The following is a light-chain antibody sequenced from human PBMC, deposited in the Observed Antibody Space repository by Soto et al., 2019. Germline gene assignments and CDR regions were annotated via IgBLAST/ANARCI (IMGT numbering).Light chain of an antibody. CDR3: MQRIEFPLT. CDR1: QSLLDSDDGNTY. Sequence: IVMTQTPLSLPVTPGEPASISCRSSQSLLDSDDGNTYLDWYLQKPGQSPQLLIYTVSYRASGVPDRFSGTGSGTDFTLKISRVEAEDVGVYYCMQRIEFPLTFGGGTKVEIQ. CDR2: TVS. V-gene: IGKV2-40*01. J-gene: IGKJ4*01.